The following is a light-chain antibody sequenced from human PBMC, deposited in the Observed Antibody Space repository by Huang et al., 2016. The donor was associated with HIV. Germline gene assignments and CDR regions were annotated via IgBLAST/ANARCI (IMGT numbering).Light chain of an antibody. CDR1: QDINKW. V-gene: IGKV1D-16*01. J-gene: IGKJ4*01. CDR2: ATS. Sequence: DIQMTQSPSSLSASVGDTVTITCRADQDINKWLAWYQHKPEKAPKSLIYATSNLQNGVPSRVTGRGSGTDFTLTINNLQPDDFATYYCQQYGTYPLTFGGGTRVDIQ. CDR3: QQYGTYPLT.